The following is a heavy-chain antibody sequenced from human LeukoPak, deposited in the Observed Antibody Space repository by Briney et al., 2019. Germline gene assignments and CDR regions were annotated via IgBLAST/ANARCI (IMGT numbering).Heavy chain of an antibody. J-gene: IGHJ4*02. CDR2: ISTYNGNT. D-gene: IGHD6-19*01. V-gene: IGHV1-18*01. Sequence: ASVKVSCKASGYTFTNYGINWVRQAPGQGLEGMGWISTYNGNTNYAQDLQGRVTMTTDTSTSTAYMELRTLTSDDTAVYYCARMMSIPVAGHRPLFDYWGQGTLVTVSS. CDR1: GYTFTNYG. CDR3: ARMMSIPVAGHRPLFDY.